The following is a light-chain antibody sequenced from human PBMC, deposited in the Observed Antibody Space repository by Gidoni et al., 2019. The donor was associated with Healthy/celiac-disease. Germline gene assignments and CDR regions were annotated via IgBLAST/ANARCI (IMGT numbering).Light chain of an antibody. CDR2: DAS. V-gene: IGKV3-11*01. CDR1: QSVSSY. CDR3: QQRSNWRGMYX. Sequence: EIVLTQSPATLSLSPGERATLSCRASQSVSSYLAWYQQKPGQAPRLLIYDASNRATGIPARFSGSGSGTDFTLTISSLEPEDFAVYYCQQRSNWRGMYXFXQGTXLEIK. J-gene: IGKJ2*01.